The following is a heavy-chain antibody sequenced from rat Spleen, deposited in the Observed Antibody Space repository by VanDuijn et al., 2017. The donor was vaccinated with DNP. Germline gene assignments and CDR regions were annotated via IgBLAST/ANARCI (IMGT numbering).Heavy chain of an antibody. Sequence: EVQLVESGGGLVQPGRSLKLSCAASGFTFSNYYMAWVRQTPTKGLEWVAYITTGGSSTYYRDSVKGRFTISRDNAKSTLYLQMDSLRSEDTATYYCARHEGNSGYYVMDAWGQGASVTVSS. CDR3: ARHEGNSGYYVMDA. V-gene: IGHV5-25*01. J-gene: IGHJ4*01. CDR1: GFTFSNYY. CDR2: ITTGGSST. D-gene: IGHD4-3*01.